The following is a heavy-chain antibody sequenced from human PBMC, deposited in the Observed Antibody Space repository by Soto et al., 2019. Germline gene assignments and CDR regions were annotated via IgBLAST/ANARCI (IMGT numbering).Heavy chain of an antibody. CDR3: ARELYSCGAECPYYMDY. V-gene: IGHV3-23*01. D-gene: IGHD2-21*01. CDR2: IGASGAGT. J-gene: IGHJ4*02. Sequence: PGGSLRLSCAASGFTFSDYAMSWVRQAPGKGLEWVSAIGASGAGTYYADSVKGRFTISRDNSKNTLYLQLSSLRSEDTAVYYCARELYSCGAECPYYMDYWGQGTPVTVSS. CDR1: GFTFSDYA.